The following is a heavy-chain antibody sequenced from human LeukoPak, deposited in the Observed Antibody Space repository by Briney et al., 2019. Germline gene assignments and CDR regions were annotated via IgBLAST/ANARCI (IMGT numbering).Heavy chain of an antibody. J-gene: IGHJ6*02. CDR1: GFTFSSYA. Sequence: GGSLRLSCAASGFTFSSYAMSWVRQAPGKGLEWVSAISGSGGSTYYADSVKGRFTISRYNSKNTLYLQMNSLRAEDTAVYYCAKSEGPYYYYGMDVWGQGTTVTVSS. CDR2: ISGSGGST. V-gene: IGHV3-23*01. CDR3: AKSEGPYYYYGMDV.